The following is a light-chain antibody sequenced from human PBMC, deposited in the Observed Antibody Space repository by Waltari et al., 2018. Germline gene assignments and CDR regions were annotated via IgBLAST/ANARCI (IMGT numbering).Light chain of an antibody. V-gene: IGLV3-21*04. CDR2: YDR. CDR1: NLGTSS. Sequence: SYVVTQPPSVSVAPGETATITCGGDNLGTSSVHWYQQKSGQAPVLVIFYDRDRPSVFPDRVSGANTGNTATLTSSRVEAGDEARYYCHVWHPHVDPGVFGTGTEVTVL. J-gene: IGLJ1*01. CDR3: HVWHPHVDPGV.